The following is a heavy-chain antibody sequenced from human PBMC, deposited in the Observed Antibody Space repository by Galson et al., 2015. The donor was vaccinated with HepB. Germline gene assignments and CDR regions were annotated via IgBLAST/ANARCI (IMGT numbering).Heavy chain of an antibody. CDR2: INPNSGGT. CDR3: ARDPSLWFGELLPGYFDY. J-gene: IGHJ4*02. CDR1: GYTFTGYC. Sequence: SVKVSCKASGYTFTGYCMHWVRQAPGQGLEWMGWINPNSGGTNYAQKFQGRVTMTRDTSISTAYMELSRLRSDDTAVYYCARDPSLWFGELLPGYFDYWGQGPLVTVSS. V-gene: IGHV1-2*02. D-gene: IGHD3-10*01.